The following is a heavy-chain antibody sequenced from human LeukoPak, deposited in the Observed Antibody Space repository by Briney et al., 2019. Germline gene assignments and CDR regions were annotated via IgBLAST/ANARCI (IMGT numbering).Heavy chain of an antibody. CDR1: GFTFSSYW. CDR2: INSDGSST. Sequence: GGSLRLSCAASGFTFSSYWMHWVRQAPGKGLVWVSRINSDGSSTSYADSVKGRFTISRDNSKDTLYLHMNSLRAEDTAIYYCAKARRLGELSSDYWGQGTLVTVSS. V-gene: IGHV3-74*01. J-gene: IGHJ4*02. D-gene: IGHD3-16*02. CDR3: AKARRLGELSSDY.